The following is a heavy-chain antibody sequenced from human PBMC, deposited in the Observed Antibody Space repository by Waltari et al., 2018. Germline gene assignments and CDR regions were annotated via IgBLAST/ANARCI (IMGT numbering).Heavy chain of an antibody. J-gene: IGHJ1*01. Sequence: EVQLVESGGGLVQPGGSLKLSCGVSGFRFSKYAMRWVRQAPGKGLEWVSGSSGAGENSYYADSVKGRFTISRDNSKNIRFLQMNSLRAEDTAVYYCAKDQGYAGKDGDLRHWGQGSLVSVSS. CDR2: SSGAGENS. CDR3: AKDQGYAGKDGDLRH. D-gene: IGHD2-2*01. CDR1: GFRFSKYA. V-gene: IGHV3-23*04.